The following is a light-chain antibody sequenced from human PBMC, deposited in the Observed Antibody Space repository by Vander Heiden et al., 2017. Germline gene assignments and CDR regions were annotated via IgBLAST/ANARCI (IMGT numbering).Light chain of an antibody. CDR2: KAS. Sequence: IQMTQSPSTLSASVGDRVTITCRASQSISDWLAWYQQKPGKAPNLLIYKASSLQSGVPSRFSGSGSGTEFTLTISSLQPDDFATYYCQQYNTYPWTFGPGTKVEIK. CDR1: QSISDW. V-gene: IGKV1-5*03. CDR3: QQYNTYPWT. J-gene: IGKJ1*01.